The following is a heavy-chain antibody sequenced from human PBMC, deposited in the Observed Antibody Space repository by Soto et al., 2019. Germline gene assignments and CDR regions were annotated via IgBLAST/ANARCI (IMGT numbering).Heavy chain of an antibody. CDR2: ISGSGVST. CDR1: GFTFSSYA. Sequence: GGSLRLSCAASGFTFSSYAMSWVRQAPGKGLEWVSAISGSGVSTYYADSVKGRFTISRDNSKNTLYLQMNSLRAEDTAVYYCAKGAYYYDSAKHFHHWGQGTLVTVSS. J-gene: IGHJ1*01. CDR3: AKGAYYYDSAKHFHH. V-gene: IGHV3-23*01. D-gene: IGHD3-22*01.